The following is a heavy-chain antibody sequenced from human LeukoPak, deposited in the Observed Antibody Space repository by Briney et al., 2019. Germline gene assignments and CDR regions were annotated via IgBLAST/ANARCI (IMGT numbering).Heavy chain of an antibody. Sequence: GGSLRLSCAASGFTFSSYIMNWVRQAAGKGLEWVSSISSSSSYIYYADSVKGRFTISRDNAKNSLYLQMNSLRAEDTAVYYCARDRVGANLDYWGQGTLITVSS. CDR3: ARDRVGANLDY. D-gene: IGHD1-26*01. CDR1: GFTFSSYI. J-gene: IGHJ4*02. V-gene: IGHV3-21*01. CDR2: ISSSSSYI.